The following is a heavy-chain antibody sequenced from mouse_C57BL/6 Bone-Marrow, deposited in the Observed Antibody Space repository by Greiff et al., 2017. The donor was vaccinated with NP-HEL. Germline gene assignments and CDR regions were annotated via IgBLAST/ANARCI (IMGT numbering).Heavy chain of an antibody. CDR3: ARDRSNLAY. CDR1: GFTFSSYA. V-gene: IGHV5-4*01. J-gene: IGHJ3*01. D-gene: IGHD4-1*01. Sequence: EVQLVESGGGLVKPGGSLKLSCAASGFTFSSYAMSWVRQTPEKRLEWVATISDGGSYTYYPDNVKGRFTISRDNAKTNLYLQMSHLKSEDTAMYYCARDRSNLAYWGQGTLVTVSA. CDR2: ISDGGSYT.